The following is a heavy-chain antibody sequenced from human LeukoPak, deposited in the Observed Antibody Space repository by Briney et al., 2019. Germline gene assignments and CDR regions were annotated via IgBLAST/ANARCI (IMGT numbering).Heavy chain of an antibody. Sequence: GALRLSCAASGFTFSSYEMNWVRQAPGKGLEWVSYISSSGSPIYYADSVKGRFTISRDNAKNSLYLQMNSLRAEDTAVYYCARDGSFGRTSFDYWGQGTLVTVSS. J-gene: IGHJ4*02. V-gene: IGHV3-48*03. CDR1: GFTFSSYE. CDR2: ISSSGSPI. D-gene: IGHD3-10*01. CDR3: ARDGSFGRTSFDY.